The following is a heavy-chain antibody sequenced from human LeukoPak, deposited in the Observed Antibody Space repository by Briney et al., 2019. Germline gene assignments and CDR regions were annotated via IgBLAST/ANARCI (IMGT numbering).Heavy chain of an antibody. Sequence: SETLSLACAVSGDSISYHNYYWDWICQPPGKGLEWIGTVYYTGNTYYNPSLKSRVAISVDTSKNQFSLQLTSMTAADTAVYYCARLRAMAGHRGGFDFRGRGAMVTVSS. V-gene: IGHV4-39*01. D-gene: IGHD6-19*01. CDR1: GDSISYHNYY. J-gene: IGHJ3*01. CDR3: ARLRAMAGHRGGFDF. CDR2: VYYTGNT.